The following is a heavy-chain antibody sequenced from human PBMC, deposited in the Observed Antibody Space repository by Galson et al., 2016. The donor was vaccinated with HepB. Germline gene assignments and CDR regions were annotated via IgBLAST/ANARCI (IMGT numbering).Heavy chain of an antibody. J-gene: IGHJ4*02. V-gene: IGHV4-31*03. Sequence: TLSLTCTVSGSSISSGGYYWSWIRQHPGKGLEWMGYIYYSGSTYYNPSLKSRLNISLDTSKNQFSLKLSSVTAADTAVYYCAKTHGDYDPDFFDSWGQGTLVTVSS. CDR1: GSSISSGGYY. CDR3: AKTHGDYDPDFFDS. CDR2: IYYSGST. D-gene: IGHD4-17*01.